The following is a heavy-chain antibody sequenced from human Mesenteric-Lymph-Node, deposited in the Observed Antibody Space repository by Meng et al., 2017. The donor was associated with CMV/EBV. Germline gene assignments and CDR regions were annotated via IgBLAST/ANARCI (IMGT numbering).Heavy chain of an antibody. J-gene: IGHJ4*02. CDR2: IKSKTDGGTT. CDR3: TTDPHSGWYVDY. D-gene: IGHD6-19*01. Sequence: ASGFTFSNAWMSWVRQAPGKGLEWVGRIKSKTDGGTTDYAAPVKGRFTISRDDSKNTLYLQMNSLKTEDTAVYYCTTDPHSGWYVDYWGQGTLVTVSS. V-gene: IGHV3-15*01. CDR1: GFTFSNAW.